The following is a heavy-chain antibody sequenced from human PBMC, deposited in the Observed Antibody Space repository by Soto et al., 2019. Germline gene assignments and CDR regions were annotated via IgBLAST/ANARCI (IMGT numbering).Heavy chain of an antibody. CDR3: AREYVSGWVNYFDY. Sequence: EVQLVESGGGLVQPGGSLRLSCEASGFTFSRYDMNWVRQAPGKGLEWVSYISDSGITKYYADSVKGRVTISRDNAKNSLSLQINGLRDEDTAIYYCAREYVSGWVNYFDYWGHGTLVTVSS. CDR2: ISDSGITK. J-gene: IGHJ4*01. V-gene: IGHV3-48*02. CDR1: GFTFSRYD. D-gene: IGHD6-19*01.